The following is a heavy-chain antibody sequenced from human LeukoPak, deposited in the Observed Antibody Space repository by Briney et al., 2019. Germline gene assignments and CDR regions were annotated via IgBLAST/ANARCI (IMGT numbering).Heavy chain of an antibody. CDR1: GYTFSSYW. CDR3: ARQNDFRLDY. V-gene: IGHV5-51*01. J-gene: IGHJ4*02. CDR2: IYPGDSDT. D-gene: IGHD3-3*01. Sequence: GESLKISYKGSGYTFSSYWIGWVRQMPGEGLEWMGIIYPGDSDTRYSPSLQGQVTISVDTSIGTAYLQWSSLKASDTAIYYCARQNDFRLDYWGQGTLVTVSS.